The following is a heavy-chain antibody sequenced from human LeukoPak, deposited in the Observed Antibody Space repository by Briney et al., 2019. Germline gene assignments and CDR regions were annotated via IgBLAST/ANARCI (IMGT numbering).Heavy chain of an antibody. CDR1: GYTFTNYG. J-gene: IGHJ4*02. CDR3: ARGRLGSGWYQIDY. V-gene: IGHV1-18*01. CDR2: ISAYNGNT. D-gene: IGHD6-19*01. Sequence: ASVKVSCKASGYTFTNYGISWVRQAPGQGLEWMGWISAYNGNTNYAQKLQGRVTMTTDTSTSTAYMELRSLRSDDTAVYYCARGRLGSGWYQIDYWGQGTLVTVSS.